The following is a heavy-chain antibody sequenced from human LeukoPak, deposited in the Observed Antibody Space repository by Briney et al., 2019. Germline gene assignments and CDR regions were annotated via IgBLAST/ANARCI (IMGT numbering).Heavy chain of an antibody. CDR1: GFTFSSYW. Sequence: GGSLRLSCAAPGFTFSSYWMSWVRQAPGKGLEWVANIKQDGSEKYYVDYVKRRFTISRDNAKNSLYLQMNSLRAEDTAVYYCARDNLAGRGYYYGMDVWGQGTTVTVSS. J-gene: IGHJ6*02. CDR3: ARDNLAGRGYYYGMDV. V-gene: IGHV3-7*01. CDR2: IKQDGSEK.